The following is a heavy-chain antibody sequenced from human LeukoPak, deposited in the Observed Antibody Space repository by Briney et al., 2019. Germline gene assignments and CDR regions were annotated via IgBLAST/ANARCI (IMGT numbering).Heavy chain of an antibody. CDR2: IYPVDSDT. J-gene: IGHJ6*02. CDR3: AISRYGSSQGNYYYYCGMDV. V-gene: IGHV5-51*01. CDR1: GSTSTSYW. D-gene: IGHD6-13*01. Sequence: RLGESLQISCQGSGSTSTSYWGGRVRQVPGKGLEWMWTIYPVDSDTRYSRSYQGQVRISADKSISTAYLHWSSLNASDTAMYYCAISRYGSSQGNYYYYCGMDVWGQGTTVTVSS.